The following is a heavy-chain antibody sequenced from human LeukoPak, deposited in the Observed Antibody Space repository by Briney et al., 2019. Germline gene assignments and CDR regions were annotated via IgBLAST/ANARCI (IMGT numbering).Heavy chain of an antibody. D-gene: IGHD4-23*01. CDR3: ASGTTVDRYYFDY. CDR2: IIPIFGTA. Sequence: SVKVSCKASGGTFSSYAISWVRQAPGQGLEWMGGIIPIFGTANYAQKFQGRVTITTDESTSTAYMELSSLRSEDAAVYYCASGTTVDRYYFDYWGQGTLVTVSS. V-gene: IGHV1-69*05. CDR1: GGTFSSYA. J-gene: IGHJ4*02.